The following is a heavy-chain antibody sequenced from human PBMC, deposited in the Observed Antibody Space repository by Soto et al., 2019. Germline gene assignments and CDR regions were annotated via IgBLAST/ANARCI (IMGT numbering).Heavy chain of an antibody. CDR1: GFTFSDYT. Sequence: EVQLVESGGGLVQPGGSLRLSCAASGFTFSDYTMNWVRQAPGKGLEWISYLSSSSSTMYHADSVKGRFTISRDNAKNALYTQMNSLRDEDTAVYDCAREGRRNYYYCMDVWGQGTTVTVSS. V-gene: IGHV3-48*02. CDR3: AREGRRNYYYCMDV. J-gene: IGHJ6*02. CDR2: LSSSSSTM.